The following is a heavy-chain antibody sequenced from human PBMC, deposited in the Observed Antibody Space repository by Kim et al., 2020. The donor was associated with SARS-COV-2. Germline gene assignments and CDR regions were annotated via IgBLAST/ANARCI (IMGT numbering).Heavy chain of an antibody. D-gene: IGHD3-10*01. Sequence: LTSRVTISVDTSNNQFSLKLSSVTAADTAVYYCARARGSGPGYYYYGMDVWGQGTTVTVSS. J-gene: IGHJ6*02. V-gene: IGHV4-31*02. CDR3: ARARGSGPGYYYYGMDV.